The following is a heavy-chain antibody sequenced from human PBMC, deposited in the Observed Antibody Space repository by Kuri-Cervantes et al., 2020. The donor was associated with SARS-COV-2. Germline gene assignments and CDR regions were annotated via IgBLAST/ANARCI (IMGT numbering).Heavy chain of an antibody. J-gene: IGHJ4*02. Sequence: ESLKISCAASGFTFSSYWMSWVRQAPGKGLEWVANIKQDGSEKYYVDSVKGRFTISRDNAKNSLYLQMNSLRAEGTAVYYCARATNYYDSSGYSFSTGGCFDYWGQGTLVTVSS. CDR3: ARATNYYDSSGYSFSTGGCFDY. CDR1: GFTFSSYW. CDR2: IKQDGSEK. V-gene: IGHV3-7*04. D-gene: IGHD3-22*01.